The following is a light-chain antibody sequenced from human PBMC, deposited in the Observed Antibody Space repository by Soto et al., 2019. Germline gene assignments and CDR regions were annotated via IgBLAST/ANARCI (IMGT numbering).Light chain of an antibody. CDR2: GAS. V-gene: IGKV3-20*01. Sequence: EIVLTQSPGTLSLSPGERATLSCRASQSVSSSYLAWYQQKPGQAPRLLIYGASSRATGIPDRFSGSGSGTDFTLTISRLEPEDFAVYYCQQYCSPPEYTFGQGTKLEIK. CDR1: QSVSSSY. J-gene: IGKJ2*01. CDR3: QQYCSPPEYT.